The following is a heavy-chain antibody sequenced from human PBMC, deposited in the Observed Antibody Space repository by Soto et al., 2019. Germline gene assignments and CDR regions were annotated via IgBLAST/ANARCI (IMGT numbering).Heavy chain of an antibody. CDR2: ISYAGSNK. CDR1: GFTFSSYA. V-gene: IGHV3-30-3*01. D-gene: IGHD3-9*01. CDR3: ARDGATYYDILTGYYINYYGMDV. Sequence: GGSLRLSCAASGFTFSSYAMQWVRQAPGQGLEWVAVISYAGSNKSYADPVKGRFTISRDNSKNTLYLQMNSLRAEDTAVYYCARDGATYYDILTGYYINYYGMDVWGQGTTVTVSS. J-gene: IGHJ6*02.